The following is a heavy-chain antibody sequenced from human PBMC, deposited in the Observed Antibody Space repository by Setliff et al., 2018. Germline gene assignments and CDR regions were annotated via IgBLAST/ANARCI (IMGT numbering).Heavy chain of an antibody. J-gene: IGHJ5*01. CDR1: GFIFSTYW. Sequence: PGGSLRLSCAASGFIFSTYWMSWVRQAPGKGLEWVANIKQDGSDKYYVDSVKGRFTISRDNARKSLHLQMNSLRGEDTAVYYCARDRGGTNPWFDFWGQGTLVTVSS. V-gene: IGHV3-7*01. CDR3: ARDRGGTNPWFDF. CDR2: IKQDGSDK. D-gene: IGHD3-10*01.